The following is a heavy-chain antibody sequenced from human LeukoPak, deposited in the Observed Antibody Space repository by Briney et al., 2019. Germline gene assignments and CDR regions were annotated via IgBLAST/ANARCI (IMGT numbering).Heavy chain of an antibody. CDR2: IYTGGNT. CDR3: ARDNYILRAFDT. J-gene: IGHJ3*02. V-gene: IGHV3-53*01. Sequence: GGSLRLSCAASGFTISSNYMTWVRQAPGKGLEWVSVIYTGGNTYYTDSVRGRFTIARDNSKNTLYLQMNSLRAEDTAVYYCARDNYILRAFDTWGQGTMVTVSS. CDR1: GFTISSNY. D-gene: IGHD2-21*01.